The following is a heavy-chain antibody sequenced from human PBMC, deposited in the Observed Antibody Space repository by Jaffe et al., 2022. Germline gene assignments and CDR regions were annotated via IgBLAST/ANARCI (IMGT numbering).Heavy chain of an antibody. V-gene: IGHV4-59*11. D-gene: IGHD3-10*01. CDR2: IYYSGST. Sequence: QVQLQESGPGLVKPSETLSLTCSVSGGSISSHYWSWIRQPPGKGLEWIGFIYYSGSTDCNPSLKSRVTISIDTSKSQFSLRLSSVTAADTAVYYCARVRYGSARGFDYWGQGTLVTVSS. J-gene: IGHJ4*02. CDR1: GGSISSHY. CDR3: ARVRYGSARGFDY.